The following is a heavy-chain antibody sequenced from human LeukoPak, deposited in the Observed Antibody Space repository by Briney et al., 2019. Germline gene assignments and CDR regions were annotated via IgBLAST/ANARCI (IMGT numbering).Heavy chain of an antibody. CDR1: AFIFDDYG. CDR3: ARETSTVIAAPGY. V-gene: IGHV3-20*04. D-gene: IGHD6-13*01. J-gene: IGHJ4*02. CDR2: INWNGGST. Sequence: GGSLRLSCAASAFIFDDYGMSWVRQAPGKGLQWVSGINWNGGSTGYADSVKGRFTISRDNAKNSLYVQMNSLRAEDTAFYYCARETSTVIAAPGYWGQGTLVTVSS.